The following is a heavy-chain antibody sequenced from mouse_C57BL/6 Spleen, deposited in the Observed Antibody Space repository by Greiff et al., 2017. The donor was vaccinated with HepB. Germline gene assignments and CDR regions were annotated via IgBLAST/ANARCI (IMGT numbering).Heavy chain of an antibody. D-gene: IGHD2-1*01. V-gene: IGHV1-53*01. J-gene: IGHJ4*01. CDR3: ATTRVPQYGAMEF. Sequence: QVQLQQPGTDLVKPGASVKLSCKASGYTFTSYWTHWVKPRPGQGLEWIGNINPSNGGTNYNEKFKSKATLTVDKSSSTAYMQLSSLTSEDSAVFYWATTRVPQYGAMEFWGQGISVTVTA. CDR2: INPSNGGT. CDR1: GYTFTSYW.